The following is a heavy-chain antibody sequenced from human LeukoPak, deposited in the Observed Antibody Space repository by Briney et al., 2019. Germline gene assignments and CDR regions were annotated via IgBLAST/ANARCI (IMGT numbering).Heavy chain of an antibody. CDR3: ANDPYHYVWGSYSRFDY. V-gene: IGHV3-30*18. CDR1: GFTLSSYG. D-gene: IGHD3-16*01. Sequence: GGSLRLSCAASGFTLSSYGMQGVRQAPGKGLGGVAVISYDGSNKYYADCVKGRFTISRDNSKKTVYLKMNTLTADDTAVYYYANDPYHYVWGSYSRFDYWGQGTLVTVSS. CDR2: ISYDGSNK. J-gene: IGHJ4*02.